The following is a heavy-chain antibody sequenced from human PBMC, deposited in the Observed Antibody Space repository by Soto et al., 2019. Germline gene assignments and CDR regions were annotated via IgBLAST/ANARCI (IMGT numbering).Heavy chain of an antibody. J-gene: IGHJ6*03. CDR1: GFTFSSYA. CDR2: ISGSGGST. Sequence: GGSLRLSCAASGFTFSSYAMSWVRQAPGKGLEWVSAISGSGGSTYYADSVKGRFTISRDNSKNTLYLQMNSLRAEDTAVYYCAKGVGGSGSYYLFWNYYYMDVCGKGTTVTVSS. CDR3: AKGVGGSGSYYLFWNYYYMDV. D-gene: IGHD3-10*01. V-gene: IGHV3-23*01.